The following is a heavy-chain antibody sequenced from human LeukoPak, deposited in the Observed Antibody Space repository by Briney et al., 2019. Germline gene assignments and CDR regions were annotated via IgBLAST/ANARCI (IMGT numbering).Heavy chain of an antibody. V-gene: IGHV4-59*01. CDR2: ICYSGCT. CDR1: GGSISSYY. CDR3: ASYSYYYDSSGYFDY. D-gene: IGHD3-22*01. J-gene: IGHJ4*02. Sequence: SETLSLTCTVSGGSISSYYWSWIRQPPGKGLEWIGYICYSGCTNYNPSLKSRVTISVDTSKNQFSLKLSSVTAADTAVYYCASYSYYYDSSGYFDYWGQGTLVTVSS.